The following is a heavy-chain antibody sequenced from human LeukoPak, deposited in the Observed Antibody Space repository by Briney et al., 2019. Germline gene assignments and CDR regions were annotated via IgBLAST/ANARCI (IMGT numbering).Heavy chain of an antibody. V-gene: IGHV3-23*01. CDR2: ISGSGGST. J-gene: IGHJ4*02. CDR3: AKVSDYSYGYPYYFDY. CDR1: GVTLSSYA. D-gene: IGHD5-18*01. Sequence: GGSLRLSCAASGVTLSSYAMSWVRQAPGKGLEWVSAISGSGGSTYYADSVKGRFTISRDNSKNTLYLQMNSLRAEDTAVFYCAKVSDYSYGYPYYFDYWGQGTLVTVSS.